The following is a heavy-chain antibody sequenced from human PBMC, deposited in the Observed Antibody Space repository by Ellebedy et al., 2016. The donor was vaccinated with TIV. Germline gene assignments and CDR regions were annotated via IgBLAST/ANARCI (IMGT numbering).Heavy chain of an antibody. J-gene: IGHJ4*02. D-gene: IGHD1-26*01. CDR1: GESFSGYY. CDR2: INHSVST. V-gene: IGHV4-34*01. CDR3: ATGSYSRMALDY. Sequence: MPSETLSLTCAVYGESFSGYYWSWIRQPPGKGLEWIGEINHSVSTNYNPSLKSRVTISVDTSKNQFSLKLSSVTAADTAVYYCATGSYSRMALDYWGQGTLVTVSS.